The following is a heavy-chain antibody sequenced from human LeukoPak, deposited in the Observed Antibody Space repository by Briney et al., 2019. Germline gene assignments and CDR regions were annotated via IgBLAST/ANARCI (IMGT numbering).Heavy chain of an antibody. D-gene: IGHD6-19*01. CDR1: DFSFSSHW. Sequence: GGSLRLSCATSDFSFSSHWMHWVRQAPGKGLVWVSRIISDGSSVSYADSVKGRFTISRDNAKNTLYLQMNSLRAEDTAVYYCARGHVAGSDRHWDYWGQGALVTVSS. CDR2: IISDGSSV. J-gene: IGHJ4*02. CDR3: ARGHVAGSDRHWDY. V-gene: IGHV3-74*01.